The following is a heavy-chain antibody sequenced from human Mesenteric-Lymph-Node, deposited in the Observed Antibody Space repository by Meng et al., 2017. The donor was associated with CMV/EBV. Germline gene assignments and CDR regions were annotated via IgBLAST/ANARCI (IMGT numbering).Heavy chain of an antibody. CDR1: GFSLSTSGMC. CDR2: IDWDDDK. D-gene: IGHD4-11*01. V-gene: IGHV2-70*20. Sequence: SGPTLVTPTQTLTLTCTFSGFSLSTSGMCVSWVRQPPGKALEWLALIDWDDDKYYSTSLKTRLTISKDTSKNQVVLTMTNMDPVDTATYYCARIPLLSAGSNYATPYYGMDVWGQGTTVTVSS. CDR3: ARIPLLSAGSNYATPYYGMDV. J-gene: IGHJ6*02.